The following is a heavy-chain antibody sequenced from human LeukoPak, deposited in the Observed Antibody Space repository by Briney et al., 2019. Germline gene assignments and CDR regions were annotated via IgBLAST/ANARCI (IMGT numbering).Heavy chain of an antibody. CDR2: INWNSGST. V-gene: IGHV3-20*04. D-gene: IGHD6-13*01. J-gene: IGHJ4*02. Sequence: PGGSLRLSCAASGFTFSSYAMGWVRQAPGKGLEWVSGINWNSGSTGYADSVKGRFTISRDNAKNSLYLQMNSLRAEDTALYYCARAYSSSWYYFDFWGQGTLVTVSS. CDR1: GFTFSSYA. CDR3: ARAYSSSWYYFDF.